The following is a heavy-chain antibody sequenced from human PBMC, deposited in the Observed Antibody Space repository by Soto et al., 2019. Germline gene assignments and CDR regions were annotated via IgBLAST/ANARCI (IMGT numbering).Heavy chain of an antibody. Sequence: EVQLVESGGGLVQPGGSLRLSCAASGFTFSSYSMNWVRQAPGKGLEWVSYISSSSSTIYYADSVKGRFTISRDNAKNSLYLQMNSLRAEDTAVYDCARHPERIAEIGWFDPWGQGPLVTVSS. D-gene: IGHD6-13*01. CDR2: ISSSSSTI. CDR3: ARHPERIAEIGWFDP. J-gene: IGHJ5*02. CDR1: GFTFSSYS. V-gene: IGHV3-48*01.